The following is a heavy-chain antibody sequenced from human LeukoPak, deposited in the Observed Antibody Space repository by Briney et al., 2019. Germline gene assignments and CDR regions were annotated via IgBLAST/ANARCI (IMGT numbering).Heavy chain of an antibody. J-gene: IGHJ5*02. CDR3: AILPGRSIAWFDP. CDR1: GCSFTNNA. D-gene: IGHD3-3*02. CDR2: ILPVFGVP. Sequence: SVKLSCKASGCSFTNNAVSWVRQAPGQGLEWMGRILPVFGVPTYADKFLGRVTITADTSTSTVYMELYAVTSEDTAVYYCAILPGRSIAWFDPWGQGTLVSVSS. V-gene: IGHV1-69*04.